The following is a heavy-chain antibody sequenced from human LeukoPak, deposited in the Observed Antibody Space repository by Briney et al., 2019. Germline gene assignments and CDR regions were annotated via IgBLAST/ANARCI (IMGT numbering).Heavy chain of an antibody. V-gene: IGHV4-61*05. CDR1: GGSISSSSYY. CDR2: IYYSGST. J-gene: IGHJ6*03. D-gene: IGHD6-6*01. CDR3: ASYRRWYSSSTVGAYYYMDV. Sequence: PSETLSLTCTVSGGSISSSSYYWGWIRQPPGKGLEWIGYIYYSGSTNYNPSLKSRVTISVDTSKNQFSLKLSSVTAADTAVYYCASYRRWYSSSTVGAYYYMDVWGKGTTVTVSS.